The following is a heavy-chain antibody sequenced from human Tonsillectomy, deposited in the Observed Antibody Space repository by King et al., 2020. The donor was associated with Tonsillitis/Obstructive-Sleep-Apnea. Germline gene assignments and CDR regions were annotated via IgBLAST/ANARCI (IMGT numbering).Heavy chain of an antibody. V-gene: IGHV1-2*06. D-gene: IGHD2-8*02. Sequence: QVQLVESGAEVKKPGASVKVSCKASGYTFTGYYMHWVRQAPGQGLEWMGRINPNSGGTNYAQKFQGRVTMTRDTSISTAYMELSRLRSDDTAVYYCARGVGYCTGGVCYRVYYFDYWGQGTLVTVSS. CDR2: INPNSGGT. J-gene: IGHJ4*02. CDR1: GYTFTGYY. CDR3: ARGVGYCTGGVCYRVYYFDY.